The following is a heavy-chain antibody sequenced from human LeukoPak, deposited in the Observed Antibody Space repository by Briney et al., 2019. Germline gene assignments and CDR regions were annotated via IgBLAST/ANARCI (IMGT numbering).Heavy chain of an antibody. V-gene: IGHV3-23*01. J-gene: IGHJ6*02. D-gene: IGHD6-13*01. Sequence: GGSLRLSCVSSGFSLSNYAMSWVRQAPGKGLEWVSSISGSGGSTHYADSVKGRFTISRDKTKNTLYLQMNSLRAEDTAVYYCAKDHAAAAAYYGMDVWGQGTTVTVSS. CDR1: GFSLSNYA. CDR2: ISGSGGST. CDR3: AKDHAAAAAYYGMDV.